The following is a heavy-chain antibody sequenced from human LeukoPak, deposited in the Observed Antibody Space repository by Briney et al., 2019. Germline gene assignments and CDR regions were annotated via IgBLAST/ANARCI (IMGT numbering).Heavy chain of an antibody. CDR3: ASLTGIAAAGEYNWFDP. Sequence: GGSPRLYCAASGFTFSSYAMHWVRQAPGKGLEWVAVISYDGSNKYYADSVKGRFTISRDNSKNTLYLQMNSLRAEDTAVYYCASLTGIAAAGEYNWFDPWGQGTLVTVSS. V-gene: IGHV3-30*01. J-gene: IGHJ5*02. CDR2: ISYDGSNK. D-gene: IGHD6-13*01. CDR1: GFTFSSYA.